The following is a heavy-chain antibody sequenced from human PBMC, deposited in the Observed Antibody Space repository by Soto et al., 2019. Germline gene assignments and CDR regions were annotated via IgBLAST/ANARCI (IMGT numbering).Heavy chain of an antibody. CDR1: GYACTDYY. D-gene: IGHD3-22*01. CDR3: ARRKGDYYDSSGYHYYFDY. Sequence: QVQLVQSGAAVKKPGASVKVSCKASGYACTDYYVHWVRQAPGQGLEWMGWINPNSGGTKSAQKFQGRVTMTRDTSISTAYMELSRLRSDDTAVYYCARRKGDYYDSSGYHYYFDYWGQGTLVTDSS. J-gene: IGHJ4*02. V-gene: IGHV1-2*02. CDR2: INPNSGGT.